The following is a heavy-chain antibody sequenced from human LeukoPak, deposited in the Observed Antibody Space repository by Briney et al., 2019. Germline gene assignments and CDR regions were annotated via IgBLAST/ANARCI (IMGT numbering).Heavy chain of an antibody. CDR3: ASVYSSSYLEYYFAY. Sequence: GGSLRLSCAASGFTFSDYYMSWIRQAPGKGLEWVSYISSSGSTIYYADSVKGRFTISRDNAKNSLYLQMNSLRAEDTAVYYCASVYSSSYLEYYFAYWGQGTLVTVSS. J-gene: IGHJ4*02. V-gene: IGHV3-11*04. CDR2: ISSSGSTI. D-gene: IGHD6-6*01. CDR1: GFTFSDYY.